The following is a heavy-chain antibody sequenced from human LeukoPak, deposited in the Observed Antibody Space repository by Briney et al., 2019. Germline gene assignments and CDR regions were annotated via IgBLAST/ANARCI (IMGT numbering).Heavy chain of an antibody. D-gene: IGHD2-21*01. J-gene: IGHJ4*02. CDR3: AKGPTCGGDCYPHYFDY. V-gene: IGHV3-23*01. CDR1: GFTFSSYA. CDR2: ISGSGGST. Sequence: GGSLRLSCAASGFTFSSYAMSWVRQAPGKGLEWVSAISGSGGSTYYADSVKGRFTISRDNSKNTLYLQMNSLRAEDTAVYYCAKGPTCGGDCYPHYFDYWGQGTLVTVSS.